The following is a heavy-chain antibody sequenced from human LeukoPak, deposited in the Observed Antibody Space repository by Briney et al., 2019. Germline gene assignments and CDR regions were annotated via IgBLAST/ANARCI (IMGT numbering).Heavy chain of an antibody. Sequence: SETLPLTCAVYGGSFSGYYCSWIRQPPGKGLEWFGEINHSGSTNYNPSLKSRVKISVDTSRNQFSQQLSSVTAADTAVYYWAREGSRLHAFDYWGQRNLVIVS. CDR3: AREGSRLHAFDY. D-gene: IGHD2-15*01. CDR1: GGSFSGYY. V-gene: IGHV4-34*01. J-gene: IGHJ4*02. CDR2: INHSGST.